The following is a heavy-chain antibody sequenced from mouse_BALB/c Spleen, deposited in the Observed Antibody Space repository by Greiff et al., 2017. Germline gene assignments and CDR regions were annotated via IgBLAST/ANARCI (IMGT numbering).Heavy chain of an antibody. Sequence: QVQLQQSGPELVRPGVSVKMSCKGSGYTFTDYAMHWVKQSHAKGLEWIGVMSTYYGNTNYNQKFKGKATMTVHKSSSTAYMELARLTSEDSAIYYCARALHLYDHYAMDYRGQGTAVTVSS. CDR3: ARALHLYDHYAMDY. D-gene: IGHD2-14*01. CDR1: GYTFTDYA. CDR2: MSTYYGNT. J-gene: IGHJ4*01. V-gene: IGHV1-67*01.